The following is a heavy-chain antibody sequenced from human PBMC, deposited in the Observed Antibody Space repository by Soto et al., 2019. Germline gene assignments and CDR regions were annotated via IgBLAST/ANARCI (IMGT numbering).Heavy chain of an antibody. J-gene: IGHJ4*02. CDR1: DGSISRSTFY. CDR2: VHYTGST. CDR3: ARHLYSGESSGYYGY. V-gene: IGHV4-39*01. Sequence: QLQLQESGPGLVKPSETLSLTCTVSDGSISRSTFYWGWIRQPPGKGLEWIGSVHYTGSTYYNPSLKSRVTMFVDSSKNHLSLKVSSVTAADTAVYYCARHLYSGESSGYYGYWGQGALVTVSS. D-gene: IGHD3-22*01.